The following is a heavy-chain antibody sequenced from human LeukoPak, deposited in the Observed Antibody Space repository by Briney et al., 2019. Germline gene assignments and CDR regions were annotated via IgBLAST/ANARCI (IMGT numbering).Heavy chain of an antibody. CDR1: GFTFGGFT. CDR2: IRSKTDNYAT. Sequence: GGSPRLSCGTSGFTFGGFTMHWVRQASGKGLEWVGRIRSKTDNYATSYAASVKGRFTISRDDSKNTAYLQMNSLEIEDTAVYFCAGHGTFTNYYYTMDVWGQGTTVTVSS. V-gene: IGHV3-73*01. CDR3: AGHGTFTNYYYTMDV. D-gene: IGHD2-8*01. J-gene: IGHJ6*02.